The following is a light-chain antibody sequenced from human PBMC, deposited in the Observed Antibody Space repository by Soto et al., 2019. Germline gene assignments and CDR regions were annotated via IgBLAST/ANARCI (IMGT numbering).Light chain of an antibody. CDR1: SSNIGTNY. V-gene: IGLV1-51*01. J-gene: IGLJ2*01. CDR2: DNN. CDR3: GTWDSSLSAVV. Sequence: QSVLTQPPSVSAAPGQKVTISCSGSSSNIGTNYLSWYQQLPGTAPKLLIYDNNKRPSGIPDRFSGSKSGTSATLRITGLQTGDEDDYYCGTWDSSLSAVVFGGGTKLTVL.